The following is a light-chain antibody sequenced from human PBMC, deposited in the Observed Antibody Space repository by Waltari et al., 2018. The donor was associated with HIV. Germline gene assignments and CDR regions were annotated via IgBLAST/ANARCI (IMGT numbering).Light chain of an antibody. CDR1: SSDVGTYKH. V-gene: IGLV2-23*02. CDR3: SSYAGSSTFVI. J-gene: IGLJ2*01. Sequence: QSALTQPASVSGSPGQSITISCTGSSSDVGTYKHVSWYQQHPGKAPRLIIYEVSKRPSGVSNRYSASKSGKTASLTVSGLRAEDEADYYCSSYAGSSTFVIFGGGTKLTVL. CDR2: EVS.